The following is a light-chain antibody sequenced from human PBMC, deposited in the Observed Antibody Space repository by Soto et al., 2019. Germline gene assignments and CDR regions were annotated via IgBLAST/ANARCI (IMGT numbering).Light chain of an antibody. CDR3: CSYAGSYTLV. CDR1: SSDVGAYNY. CDR2: DVS. V-gene: IGLV2-11*01. Sequence: QSALTQPRSVSGSPGQSVTISCTGTSSDVGAYNYVSWYQQHPGKVPKLMIYDVSRRPSGVPDRFSGSKSGNTASLTISGLQADDEADYYCCSYAGSYTLVFGGGTNDRP. J-gene: IGLJ3*02.